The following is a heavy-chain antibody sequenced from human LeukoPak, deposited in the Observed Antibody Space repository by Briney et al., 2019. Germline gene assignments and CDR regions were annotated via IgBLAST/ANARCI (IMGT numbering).Heavy chain of an antibody. D-gene: IGHD6-19*01. CDR1: GYTFTSYY. J-gene: IGHJ4*02. CDR2: INPSGGST. V-gene: IGHV1-46*01. CDR3: AREFDIRGSGWSPFDY. Sequence: ASVKVSCKASGYTFTSYYMHWVRQAPGQGLEWMGIINPSGGSTSYAQKFQGRVTMTRDTSTSTVYMEPSSLRSEDTAVYYCAREFDIRGSGWSPFDYWGQGTLVTVSS.